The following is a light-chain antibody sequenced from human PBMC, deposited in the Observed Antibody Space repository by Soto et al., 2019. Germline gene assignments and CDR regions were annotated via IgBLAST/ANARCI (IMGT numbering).Light chain of an antibody. CDR1: QSVSNDY. Sequence: DIVLTQSPGTLSLSPGERATLSCRASQSVSNDYLAWYQQKPGQAPRLLIYAASSRATGIPDRISGSGSGTDFTLTISSLEPEDFATYYCQQYNNFPFTFGGGTKVDIK. CDR2: AAS. V-gene: IGKV3-20*01. CDR3: QQYNNFPFT. J-gene: IGKJ4*01.